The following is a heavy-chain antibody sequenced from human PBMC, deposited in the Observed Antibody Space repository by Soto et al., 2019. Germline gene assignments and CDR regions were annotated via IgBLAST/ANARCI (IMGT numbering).Heavy chain of an antibody. CDR3: ARAVTMRAIGYAFAI. V-gene: IGHV1-69*02. D-gene: IGHD3-22*01. CDR1: GGTFSSYT. J-gene: IGHJ3*02. Sequence: SVKVSCKASGGTFSSYTISWVRQAPGQGLEWMGRIIPILGIANYAQKFQGRVTITADKSTSTAYMELSSLRSEDTAVYYCARAVTMRAIGYAFAIWGQGTMVTVSS. CDR2: IIPILGIA.